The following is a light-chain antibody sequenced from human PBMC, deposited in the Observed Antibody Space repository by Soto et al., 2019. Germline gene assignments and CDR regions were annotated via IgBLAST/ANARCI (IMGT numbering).Light chain of an antibody. CDR1: QGISTY. V-gene: IGKV1-39*01. J-gene: IGKJ1*01. CDR3: QHSRTTPRT. CDR2: GTS. Sequence: DIQMTQSPSSLFANVGDRVTITCRACQGISTYLHWYQQRPGKAPSLLIYGTSNLHRGVPSRFSGRGSGTDFTLTLSRLQPEDVATYYCQHSRTTPRTFGQGTKVEIK.